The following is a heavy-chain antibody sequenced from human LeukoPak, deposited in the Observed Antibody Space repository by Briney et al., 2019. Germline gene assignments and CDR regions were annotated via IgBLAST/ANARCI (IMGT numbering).Heavy chain of an antibody. CDR3: ARFKQLGRSFDS. Sequence: SETLSLTCTVSGYSISSGYYWGWIRQPPGKGLEWIGSIYHSGSTYYNPSLKSRVTISVDTSKNQFSLKLSSVTAADTAVYFCARFKQLGRSFDSWGLGSLVTVSS. J-gene: IGHJ4*02. CDR1: GYSISSGYY. D-gene: IGHD1-1*01. V-gene: IGHV4-38-2*02. CDR2: IYHSGST.